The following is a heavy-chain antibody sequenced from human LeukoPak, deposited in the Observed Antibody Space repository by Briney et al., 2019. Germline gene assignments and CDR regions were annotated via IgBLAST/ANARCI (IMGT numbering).Heavy chain of an antibody. CDR1: GGSFSGYY. CDR3: ARGSIAARLLR. D-gene: IGHD6-6*01. CDR2: INLSGST. J-gene: IGHJ4*02. V-gene: IGHV4-34*01. Sequence: SETLSLTCAVCGGSFSGYYWSWIRQPPGKGLEWIGEINLSGSTNYNPSLKSRVTISVDTSNNQFSLKLTSVTAADTAVYYCARGSIAARLLRWGQGTLVTVSS.